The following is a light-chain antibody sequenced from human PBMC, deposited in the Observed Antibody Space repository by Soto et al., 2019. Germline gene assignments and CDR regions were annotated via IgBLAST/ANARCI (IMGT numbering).Light chain of an antibody. CDR3: QSYDSSLSGFYV. CDR2: GNS. CDR1: SSNIGAGYD. V-gene: IGLV1-40*01. J-gene: IGLJ1*01. Sequence: QSVLPRPPSVSGAPGQRVPISCTGRSSNIGAGYDVHWYQQLPGTAPKLLIYGNSNRPSGAPDRFSGSKSCTSASLAITGLQAEDEADYYCQSYDSSLSGFYVFGTGTKVTVL.